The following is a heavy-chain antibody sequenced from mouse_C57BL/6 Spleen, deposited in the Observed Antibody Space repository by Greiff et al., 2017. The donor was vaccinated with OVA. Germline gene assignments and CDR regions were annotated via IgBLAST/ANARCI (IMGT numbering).Heavy chain of an antibody. CDR1: GYTFTSYW. CDR3: ARRGGYDSFTDYAMDY. J-gene: IGHJ4*01. D-gene: IGHD2-2*01. CDR2: IDPSDSET. V-gene: IGHV1-52*01. Sequence: QVQLQQSGAELVRPGSSVKLSCKASGYTFTSYWMHWVKQRPIQGLEWIGNIDPSDSETHYNQKFKDKATLTVDKSSSTAYMQLSSLTSEDSAVYYCARRGGYDSFTDYAMDYWGQGTSVTVSS.